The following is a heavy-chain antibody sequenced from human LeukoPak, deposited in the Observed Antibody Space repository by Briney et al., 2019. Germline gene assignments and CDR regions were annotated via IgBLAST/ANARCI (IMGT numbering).Heavy chain of an antibody. J-gene: IGHJ6*02. CDR1: GFTFNDFG. Sequence: PGGSLRLSCAASGFTFNDFGMNWVRQAPGKGLEWVASISSKSRYIYYADSVKGRFTISRDNAKNSLYLQMNSLRAEDTAVYFCARAREYCSGRTCYHYYGMDVWGQGTTVTVSS. CDR2: ISSKSRYI. CDR3: ARAREYCSGRTCYHYYGMDV. D-gene: IGHD2-15*01. V-gene: IGHV3-21*01.